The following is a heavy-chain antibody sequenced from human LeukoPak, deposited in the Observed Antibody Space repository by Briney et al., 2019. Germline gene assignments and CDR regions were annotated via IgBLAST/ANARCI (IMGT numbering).Heavy chain of an antibody. J-gene: IGHJ4*02. CDR3: ARGRTQASSESDPPFDY. CDR1: GYTFTGYY. D-gene: IGHD1-14*01. CDR2: INPNSGGT. V-gene: IGHV1-2*02. Sequence: ASVKVSRKASGYTFTGYYVHWVRQAPGQGLEWMGWINPNSGGTHYAQKFQGRATMTRDTSISTAYMELSRLRSDDTAVYYCARGRTQASSESDPPFDYWGQGTLVTVSS.